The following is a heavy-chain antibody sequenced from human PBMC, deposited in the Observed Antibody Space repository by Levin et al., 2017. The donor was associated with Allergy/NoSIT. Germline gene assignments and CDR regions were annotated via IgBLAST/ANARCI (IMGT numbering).Heavy chain of an antibody. V-gene: IGHV3-7*01. CDR2: IKQDGSEK. J-gene: IGHJ3*02. CDR1: GFTFSSYW. Sequence: AGGSLRLSCAASGFTFSSYWMSWVRQAPGKGLEWVANIKQDGSEKYYVDSVKGRFTISRDNAKNSLYLQMNSLRAEDTAVYYCARDQSGLLWDAFDIWGQGTMVTVSS. CDR3: ARDQSGLLWDAFDI. D-gene: IGHD3-10*01.